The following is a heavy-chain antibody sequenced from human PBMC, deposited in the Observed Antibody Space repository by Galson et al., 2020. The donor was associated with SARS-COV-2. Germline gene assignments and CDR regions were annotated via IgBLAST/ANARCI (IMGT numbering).Heavy chain of an antibody. J-gene: IGHJ4*02. CDR2: ISLSGRTI. CDR3: ARGRMVRGDLFDY. Sequence: GGSLRLSCAVSGFTFSDYYMSWIRQAPGKGLEWVSSISLSGRTIKYGDSVKGRFTISRDNARKLLYLQMNSLRAEDTAVFYCARGRMVRGDLFDYWGRGTLVTVSS. V-gene: IGHV3-11*01. CDR1: GFTFSDYY. D-gene: IGHD3-10*01.